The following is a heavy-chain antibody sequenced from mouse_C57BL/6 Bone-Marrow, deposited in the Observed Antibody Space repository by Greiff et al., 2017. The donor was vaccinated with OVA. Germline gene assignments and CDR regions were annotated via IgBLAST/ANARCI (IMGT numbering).Heavy chain of an antibody. V-gene: IGHV1-7*01. CDR3: ARGGWLLPFAY. CDR2: INPSSGYT. CDR1: GYTFTSYW. Sequence: QVQLQQSGAELAKPGASVKLSCKASGYTFTSYWMHWVKQRPGQGLEWIGYINPSSGYTKYNQKFKDKATVTADKSSSTAYMQLSSLTYEDSAVYYCARGGWLLPFAYWGQGTLVTVSA. J-gene: IGHJ3*01. D-gene: IGHD2-3*01.